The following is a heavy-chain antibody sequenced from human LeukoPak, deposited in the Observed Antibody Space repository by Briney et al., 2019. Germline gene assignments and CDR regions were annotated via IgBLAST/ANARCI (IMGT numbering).Heavy chain of an antibody. CDR1: GFTVSSHY. V-gene: IGHV3-66*01. Sequence: PGGSLRLSCAVSGFTVSSHYMSWVRQAPGKGLEWVSVIYISGNTYYAGSVRGRFTISRDNSENTVHLQMDNLRAEDTAVYYCARGDGYNFFVSWGQGTLVTVSS. CDR3: ARGDGYNFFVS. CDR2: IYISGNT. D-gene: IGHD5-24*01. J-gene: IGHJ5*01.